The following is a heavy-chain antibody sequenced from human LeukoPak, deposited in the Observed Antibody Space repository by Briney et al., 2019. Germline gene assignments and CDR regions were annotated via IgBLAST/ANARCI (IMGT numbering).Heavy chain of an antibody. CDR3: ARGDENETRAQGY. Sequence: SETLSLTCTVSGGSISSSSYYWGWIRQPPGKGLEWIGEINHSGSTNYNPSLKSRVTISVDTSKNQFSLKLSSVTAADTAVYYCARGDENETRAQGYWGQGTLVTVSS. CDR1: GGSISSSSYY. CDR2: INHSGST. J-gene: IGHJ4*02. D-gene: IGHD3-10*01. V-gene: IGHV4-39*07.